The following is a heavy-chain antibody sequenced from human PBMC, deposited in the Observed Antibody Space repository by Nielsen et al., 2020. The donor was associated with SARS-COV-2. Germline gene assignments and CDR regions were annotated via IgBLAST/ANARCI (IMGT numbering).Heavy chain of an antibody. CDR1: GFTFSSYD. CDR2: LGTAGDT. V-gene: IGHV3-13*04. Sequence: GESLKISCAASGFTFSSYDMHWVRQATGKGLEWVSALGTAGDTYYPGSVKGRFTISRENAKNSLYLQMNSLRAEDTAVYYCAREGIVGATTGFDYWGQGTLVTVSS. CDR3: AREGIVGATTGFDY. J-gene: IGHJ4*02. D-gene: IGHD1-26*01.